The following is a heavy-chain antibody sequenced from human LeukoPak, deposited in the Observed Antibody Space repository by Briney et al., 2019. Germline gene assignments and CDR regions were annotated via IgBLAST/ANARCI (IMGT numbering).Heavy chain of an antibody. V-gene: IGHV3-11*04. CDR2: ISSSGSTI. Sequence: GGSLRLSCAASGFTFSDYYMSWIRQAPGKGLEWVSYISSSGSTIYYADSVKGRFTISRDNAKNSLYLQMNSLRAEDTAVYYFARDFYGGWYPNWFDPWGQGTLVTVSS. CDR3: ARDFYGGWYPNWFDP. D-gene: IGHD6-19*01. J-gene: IGHJ5*02. CDR1: GFTFSDYY.